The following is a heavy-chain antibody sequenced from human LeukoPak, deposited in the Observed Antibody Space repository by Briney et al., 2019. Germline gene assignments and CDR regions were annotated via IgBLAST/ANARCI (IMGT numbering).Heavy chain of an antibody. D-gene: IGHD6-13*01. CDR2: ISSSSSYI. CDR3: ARGRIAAAAFDI. CDR1: GFTFSSYS. J-gene: IGHJ3*02. Sequence: PGGSLRLSCAASGFTFSSYSMNWVRQAPGKGLEWVSSISSSSSYIYYADSVKGRFTISRDNAKNSLYLQMNSLRAEDTAVYYCARGRIAAAAFDIWGQGTMVTVSS. V-gene: IGHV3-21*01.